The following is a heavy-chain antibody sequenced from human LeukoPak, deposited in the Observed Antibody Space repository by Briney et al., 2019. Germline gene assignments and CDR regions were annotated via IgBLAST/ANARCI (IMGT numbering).Heavy chain of an antibody. J-gene: IGHJ4*02. V-gene: IGHV3-30*02. Sequence: GGSLRLSCAASGFTFSSYGMHWVRQAPGKGLEWVAFIRYDGSNKYYADSVKGRFTISRDNSKNTLYLQMNSLRAEDTAVYYCAKNARHYYDSSVEDYWGQGTLVTVSS. CDR2: IRYDGSNK. CDR1: GFTFSSYG. CDR3: AKNARHYYDSSVEDY. D-gene: IGHD3-22*01.